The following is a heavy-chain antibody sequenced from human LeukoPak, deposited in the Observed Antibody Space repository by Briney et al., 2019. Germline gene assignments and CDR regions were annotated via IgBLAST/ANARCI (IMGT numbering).Heavy chain of an antibody. Sequence: GGSLRLSCAASGFTFKKYWMNWVRQVPGKGLECLANIKEDGSETYYADSVKGRFTISRDNPKSLLFLQINSLRVEDTAVYYCARETPRRGETRDGYRWGQGTLVIVSS. J-gene: IGHJ4*02. CDR2: IKEDGSET. D-gene: IGHD5-24*01. CDR3: ARETPRRGETRDGYR. V-gene: IGHV3-7*01. CDR1: GFTFKKYW.